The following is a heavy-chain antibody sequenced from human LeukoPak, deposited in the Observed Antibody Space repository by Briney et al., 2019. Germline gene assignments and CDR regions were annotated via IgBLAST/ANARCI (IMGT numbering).Heavy chain of an antibody. CDR1: GYTFTGYY. Sequence: GASVKVSCKASGYTFTGYYMHWVRQAPGQGLEWMGWINPNSGGTNYAQKFQGRVTMTRDTSISTAYMELSRLKSDDTAVYYCAREAIAARRRGFDYWGQGTLVTVSS. J-gene: IGHJ4*02. CDR3: AREAIAARRRGFDY. D-gene: IGHD6-6*01. CDR2: INPNSGGT. V-gene: IGHV1-2*02.